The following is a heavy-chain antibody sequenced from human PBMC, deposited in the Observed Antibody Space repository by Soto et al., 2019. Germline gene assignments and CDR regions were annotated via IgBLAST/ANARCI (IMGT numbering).Heavy chain of an antibody. CDR2: ISYTGGT. V-gene: IGHV4-59*01. D-gene: IGHD2-2*01. J-gene: IGHJ6*02. CDR1: GGSISSNH. Sequence: QVQVQESGPGLVKPSETLSLTCTVSGGSISSNHWSWIRQLPGKGLEWIGNISYTGGTNYNPSHKSRATMSVDTSKNQFSLNLSSVTAADTAVYYCARGPGGVTAANYVSGMDVWGHGTKVTVSS. CDR3: ARGPGGVTAANYVSGMDV.